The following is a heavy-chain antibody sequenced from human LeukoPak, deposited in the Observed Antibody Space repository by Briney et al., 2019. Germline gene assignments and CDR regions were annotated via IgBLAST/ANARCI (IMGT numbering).Heavy chain of an antibody. D-gene: IGHD6-13*01. CDR3: ATTGAAAGSGYYFDY. J-gene: IGHJ4*02. V-gene: IGHV1-69*06. Sequence: ASVTVSCKASGGTFSSYAISWVRQAPGQGLEWMGGIIPIFGTANYAQKFQGRVTITADKSTSTAYMELSSLRSEDTAVYYCATTGAAAGSGYYFDYWGQGTLVTVSS. CDR1: GGTFSSYA. CDR2: IIPIFGTA.